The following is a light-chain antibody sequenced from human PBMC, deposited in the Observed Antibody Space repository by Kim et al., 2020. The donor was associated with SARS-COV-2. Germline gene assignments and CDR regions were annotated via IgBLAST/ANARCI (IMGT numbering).Light chain of an antibody. CDR1: SLRSYY. Sequence: VALGQTVWITCQGDSLRSYYATWYQKKPGQAPILVIYGKNNRPSGIPDRFSGSSSGNTASLTITGTQAGDEADYYCNSRDSNDNVVFGGGTQLTVL. CDR3: NSRDSNDNVV. J-gene: IGLJ2*01. V-gene: IGLV3-19*01. CDR2: GKN.